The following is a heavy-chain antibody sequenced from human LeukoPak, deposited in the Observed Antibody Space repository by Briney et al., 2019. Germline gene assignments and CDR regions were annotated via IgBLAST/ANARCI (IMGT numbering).Heavy chain of an antibody. CDR1: GFTFSSYA. D-gene: IGHD2-21*01. CDR2: IQPNGRDK. CDR3: ASLEPSPRESLIRPILGNR. V-gene: IGHV3-7*01. Sequence: GGSLRLSCAASGFTFSSYAMSWVRQAPGKGLEWVAAIQPNGRDKYYLDSAKGRFTISRDNAENLLFLQMTSLRVEDTAVYYCASLEPSPRESLIRPILGNRWGQGTLVTVSS. J-gene: IGHJ5*02.